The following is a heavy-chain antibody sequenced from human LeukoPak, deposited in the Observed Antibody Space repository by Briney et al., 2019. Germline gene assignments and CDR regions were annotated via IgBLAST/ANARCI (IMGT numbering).Heavy chain of an antibody. J-gene: IGHJ3*02. CDR3: ARGTQRAFDI. Sequence: GGSLTLYCLASGFTFNSYSMHWLRQAPGKGLEWVSYISSTSNTIYYEDSVKGRFTISRDNAKNSLYLQMNSVRDEGSAVYYCARGTQRAFDIWGQGTMVTVSS. CDR1: GFTFNSYS. V-gene: IGHV3-48*02. CDR2: ISSTSNTI. D-gene: IGHD2-2*01.